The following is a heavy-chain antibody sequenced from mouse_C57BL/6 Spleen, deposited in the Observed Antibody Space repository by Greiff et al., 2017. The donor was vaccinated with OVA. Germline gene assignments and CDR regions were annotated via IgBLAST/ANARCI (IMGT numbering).Heavy chain of an antibody. CDR2: INYDGSST. J-gene: IGHJ1*03. CDR3: ARDHYYGSSYYWYFDV. D-gene: IGHD1-1*01. Sequence: EVHLVESEGGLVQPGSSMKLSCTASGFTFSDYYMAWVRQVPEKGLEWVANINYDGSSTYYLDSLKSRFIISRDNAKNILYLQMSSLKSEDTATYYCARDHYYGSSYYWYFDVWGTGTTVTVSS. CDR1: GFTFSDYY. V-gene: IGHV5-16*01.